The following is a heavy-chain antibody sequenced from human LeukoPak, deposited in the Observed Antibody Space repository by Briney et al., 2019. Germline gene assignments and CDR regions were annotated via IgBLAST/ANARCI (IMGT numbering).Heavy chain of an antibody. J-gene: IGHJ4*02. CDR3: AKPQVTANWYYFHY. V-gene: IGHV3-30*18. D-gene: IGHD2-21*02. CDR2: ISSDGSNK. Sequence: GSLSLSGAASGFTLSTYGRHWVRQAPGKGLEWVAVISSDGSNKFYADSVKGRFTISRDGSKNTLYLQMNSLRPDDTAVYFCAKPQVTANWYYFHYWGRGTLVTVSS. CDR1: GFTLSTYG.